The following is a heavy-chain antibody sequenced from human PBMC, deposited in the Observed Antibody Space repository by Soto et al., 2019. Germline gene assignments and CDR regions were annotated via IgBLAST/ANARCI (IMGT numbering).Heavy chain of an antibody. D-gene: IGHD2-2*01. CDR2: IIPILGIA. CDR3: ARSREYQPGWFDP. J-gene: IGHJ5*02. CDR1: GGTFSSYT. Sequence: QVQLVQSGAEVKKPGSSVKVSCKASGGTFSSYTISWVRQTPGQGLEWMGRIIPILGIANYAQKFQGRVTITADKSTSTAYMELSSLRSEDTAVYYCARSREYQPGWFDPWGQGTLVTVSS. V-gene: IGHV1-69*02.